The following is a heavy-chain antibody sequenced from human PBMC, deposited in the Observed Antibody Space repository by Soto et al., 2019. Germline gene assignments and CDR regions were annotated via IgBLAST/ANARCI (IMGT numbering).Heavy chain of an antibody. CDR3: AKDPNIVVVPAATGGMDV. V-gene: IGHV1-2*02. J-gene: IGHJ6*02. CDR1: GYTLTDYY. Sequence: ASVKVSCKASGYTLTDYYMHWVRQAPGQGLEWMGWINPNSGGTNYARKFQGRVTMTRVTSISTAYMELSSLRSDDTALYYCAKDPNIVVVPAATGGMDVWGQGTTVTVSS. D-gene: IGHD2-2*01. CDR2: INPNSGGT.